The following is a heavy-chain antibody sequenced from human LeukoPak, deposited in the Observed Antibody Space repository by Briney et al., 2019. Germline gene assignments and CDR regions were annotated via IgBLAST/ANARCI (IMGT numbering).Heavy chain of an antibody. D-gene: IGHD3-22*01. V-gene: IGHV1-2*02. CDR3: ARTVDFGVYDRTRYVPGY. Sequence: GSSVKVSCKASGCTFTSYSIHWVRQAPGQGLEWMGWINPICGRTNYAQKFQGRVTITTDTSISTAYMELSSLRSDDTAVYYCARTVDFGVYDRTRYVPGYWGQGNLVTVSS. CDR1: GCTFTSYS. CDR2: INPICGRT. J-gene: IGHJ4*02.